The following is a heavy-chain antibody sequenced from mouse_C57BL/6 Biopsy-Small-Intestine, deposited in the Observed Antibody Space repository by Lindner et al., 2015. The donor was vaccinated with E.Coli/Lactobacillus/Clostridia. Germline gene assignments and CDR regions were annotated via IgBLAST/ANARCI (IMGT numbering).Heavy chain of an antibody. CDR3: ARDLGAMDY. CDR2: SRNKANDYTT. Sequence: VQLQESGGGLVQSGRSLRLSCATSGFTFSDFYMEWVRQAPGEGLEWIAASRNKANDYTTEYSASVKGRFIVSRDTSQSILYLQMNALRAEDTAIYYCARDLGAMDYWGQGTSVTVSS. CDR1: GFTFSDFY. J-gene: IGHJ4*01. D-gene: IGHD4-1*01. V-gene: IGHV7-1*01.